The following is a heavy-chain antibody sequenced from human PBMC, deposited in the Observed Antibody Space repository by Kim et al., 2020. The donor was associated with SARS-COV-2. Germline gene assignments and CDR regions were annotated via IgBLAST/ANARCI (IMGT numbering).Heavy chain of an antibody. CDR2: ISSNGGST. J-gene: IGHJ5*02. V-gene: IGHV3-64D*09. Sequence: GGSLRLSCSASGFTFSSYAMHWVRQAPGKGLEYVSAISSNGGSTYYADSVKGRFTISRDNSKNTLYLQMSSLRAEDTAVYYFVKGERDYDILTGYSLGENWFDPWGQGTLVTVSS. CDR1: GFTFSSYA. D-gene: IGHD3-9*01. CDR3: VKGERDYDILTGYSLGENWFDP.